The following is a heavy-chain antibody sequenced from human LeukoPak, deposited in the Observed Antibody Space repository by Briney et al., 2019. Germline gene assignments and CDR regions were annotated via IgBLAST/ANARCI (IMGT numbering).Heavy chain of an antibody. V-gene: IGHV1-69*04. CDR2: IIAILGIA. CDR1: GGSFSSYA. CDR3: ATHESRDCYFDY. J-gene: IGHJ4*02. Sequence: ASVKVSCKASGGSFSSYAISWVRQAHGQGLEWMGRIIAILGIANYAQKLQGRVTITADKSTSTAYMELSSLRSEDTAVYYCATHESRDCYFDYLGQGTLVTVSS. D-gene: IGHD2-21*02.